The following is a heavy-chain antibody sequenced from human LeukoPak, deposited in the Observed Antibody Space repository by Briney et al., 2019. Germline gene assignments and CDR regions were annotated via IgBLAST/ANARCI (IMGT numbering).Heavy chain of an antibody. D-gene: IGHD3-22*01. CDR2: ISGSGGST. CDR3: AKDLYYDSSGLDS. V-gene: IGHV3-23*01. CDR1: GFTFSSYA. J-gene: IGHJ4*02. Sequence: GRSLSLSCAASGFTFSSYAMSWVRQAPGKGLEWVSAISGSGGSTYYADSVKGRFTISRDNSKNTLYLQMNSLRAEDTAVYYCAKDLYYDSSGLDSWAEGTLVTVSS.